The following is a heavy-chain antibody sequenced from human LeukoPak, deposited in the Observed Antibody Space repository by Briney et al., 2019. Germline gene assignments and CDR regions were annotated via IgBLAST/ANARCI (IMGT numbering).Heavy chain of an antibody. CDR3: ARDWSVTVGVGPFDY. J-gene: IGHJ4*02. Sequence: GGSLRLSCAASGFTFSSYSMNWVRQAPGKGLEWVSYISSSSSTIYYADSVKGRFTISRDNAKNSLYLQMNSLRDEDTAVYYCARDWSVTVGVGPFDYWGQGTLVTVSS. CDR2: ISSSSSTI. D-gene: IGHD1-26*01. V-gene: IGHV3-48*02. CDR1: GFTFSSYS.